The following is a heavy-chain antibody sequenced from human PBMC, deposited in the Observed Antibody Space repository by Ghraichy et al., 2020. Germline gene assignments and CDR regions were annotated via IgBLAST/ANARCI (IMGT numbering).Heavy chain of an antibody. D-gene: IGHD3-16*01. V-gene: IGHV1-69*13. CDR2: IIPIFGTA. CDR3: ARSKGFGDAFDI. J-gene: IGHJ3*02. CDR1: GGTFSSYA. Sequence: SVKVSCKASGGTFSSYAISWVRQAPGQGLEWMGGIIPIFGTANYAQKFQGRVTITADESTSTAYMELSSLRSEDTAVYYCARSKGFGDAFDIWGQGTMVTVSS.